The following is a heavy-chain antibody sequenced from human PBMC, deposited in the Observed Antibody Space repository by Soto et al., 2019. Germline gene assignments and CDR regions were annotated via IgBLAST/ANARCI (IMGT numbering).Heavy chain of an antibody. CDR3: ARARTDFWSGYHNILWFDP. Sequence: GGSLRLSCAASGFTFSSYEMNWVHQSPGRGLEWVSYISGSGNTIYYARSVRGRFTISRDNAKNSLFLQMNSLRADDTAVYYCARARTDFWSGYHNILWFDPWGQGTLVTVSS. V-gene: IGHV3-48*03. CDR1: GFTFSSYE. D-gene: IGHD3-3*01. CDR2: ISGSGNTI. J-gene: IGHJ5*02.